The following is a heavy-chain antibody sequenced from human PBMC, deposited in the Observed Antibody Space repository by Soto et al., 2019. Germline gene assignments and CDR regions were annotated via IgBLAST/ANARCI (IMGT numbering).Heavy chain of an antibody. CDR2: IYYSGST. CDR1: GGSISSGGYY. V-gene: IGHV4-31*03. CDR3: ARGVLH. Sequence: QVQLQESGPGLVKPSQTLSLTCTVSGGSISSGGYYWSWIRQHPGKGLEWIGPIYYSGSTYYNPSRSSRVTLSVDTSKNLFSLELRSVTAAYTAVYYCARGVLHWGQGALVTVSS. J-gene: IGHJ4*02. D-gene: IGHD3-16*01.